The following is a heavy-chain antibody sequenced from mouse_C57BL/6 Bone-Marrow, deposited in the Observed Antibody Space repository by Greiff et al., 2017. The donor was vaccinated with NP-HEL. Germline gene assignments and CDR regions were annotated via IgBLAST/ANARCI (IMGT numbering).Heavy chain of an antibody. D-gene: IGHD2-5*01. J-gene: IGHJ3*01. Sequence: QVQLQQPGAELVKPGASVKLSCKASGYTFTSYWMQWVKQRPGQGLEWIGEIDPSDSYTNYNQKFKGKATLTVDTSSSTAYMQLSSLTSEDSAVYYCAPYSNSFAYWGQGTLVTVSA. CDR1: GYTFTSYW. CDR3: APYSNSFAY. V-gene: IGHV1-50*01. CDR2: IDPSDSYT.